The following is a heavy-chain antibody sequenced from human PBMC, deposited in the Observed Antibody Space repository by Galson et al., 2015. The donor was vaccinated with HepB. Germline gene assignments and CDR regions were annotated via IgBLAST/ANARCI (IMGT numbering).Heavy chain of an antibody. CDR3: AGGPYDFWSGDHYMDV. CDR1: GGSMDSHF. J-gene: IGHJ6*03. D-gene: IGHD3-3*01. V-gene: IGHV4-59*08. CDR2: IYYSGSS. Sequence: ETLSLTCTVSGGSMDSHFWSWIRQPPGKGLEYIGHIYYSGSSNYNPSLNSRVTISIDTPKKQFSLHLTSVTAADTAVYYCAGGPYDFWSGDHYMDVWGVGTTVIVSS.